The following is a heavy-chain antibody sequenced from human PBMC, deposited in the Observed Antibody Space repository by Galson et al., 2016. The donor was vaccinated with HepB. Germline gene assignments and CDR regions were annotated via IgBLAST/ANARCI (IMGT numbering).Heavy chain of an antibody. V-gene: IGHV1-2*02. J-gene: IGHJ3*02. CDR3: AREATNDGFDI. D-gene: IGHD1-14*01. CDR1: EYTFSAHY. Sequence: SVKVSCKASEYTFSAHYMHWVRQAPGQGLEWMGWINPNSGGTNSAQKFQGRVTMTRDTSISTAYMELSRLRSDDTAVYYCAREATNDGFDIWGQGTRVTVSS. CDR2: INPNSGGT.